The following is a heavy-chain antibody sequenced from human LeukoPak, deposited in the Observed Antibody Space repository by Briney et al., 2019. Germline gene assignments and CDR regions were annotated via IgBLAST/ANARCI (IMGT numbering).Heavy chain of an antibody. Sequence: ASVKVSCKASGYTFTSHGIIWVRQAPGQRFEWLGWITVYNGNTHYAQKFQGRVTMTTDTSTSTAYMELRSLRSDDTAVYYCARALGSSWTPSWFDPWGLGTLVTVSS. V-gene: IGHV1-18*01. J-gene: IGHJ5*02. CDR2: ITVYNGNT. D-gene: IGHD6-13*01. CDR3: ARALGSSWTPSWFDP. CDR1: GYTFTSHG.